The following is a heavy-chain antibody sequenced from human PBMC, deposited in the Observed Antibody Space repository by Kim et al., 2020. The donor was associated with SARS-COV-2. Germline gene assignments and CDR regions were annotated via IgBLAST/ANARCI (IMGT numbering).Heavy chain of an antibody. D-gene: IGHD3-10*01. V-gene: IGHV4-59*01. CDR3: ARELPSDEWFGEYYFDY. CDR2: IYYSGST. CDR1: GGSISSYY. J-gene: IGHJ4*02. Sequence: SETLSLTCTVSGGSISSYYWSWIRQPPGKGLEWIGYIYYSGSTNYNPSLKSRVTISVDTSKNQFSLKLSSVTAADTAVYYCARELPSDEWFGEYYFDYWGQRALVTVSS.